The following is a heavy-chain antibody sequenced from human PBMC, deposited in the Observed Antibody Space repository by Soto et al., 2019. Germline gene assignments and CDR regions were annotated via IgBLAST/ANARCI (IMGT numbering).Heavy chain of an antibody. J-gene: IGHJ3*02. CDR3: AKDFGYNYGYDALDI. CDR2: IYSSGST. D-gene: IGHD5-18*01. V-gene: IGHV4-31*03. CDR1: GGSISSGGYY. Sequence: SETLSLTCTVSGGSISSGGYYWSWIRQHPGKGLEWIGYIYSSGSTNYSPSLKSRVTISRDTSKNTLYLKLNSLRAEDTAVYYCAKDFGYNYGYDALDIWGQGTMVTVSS.